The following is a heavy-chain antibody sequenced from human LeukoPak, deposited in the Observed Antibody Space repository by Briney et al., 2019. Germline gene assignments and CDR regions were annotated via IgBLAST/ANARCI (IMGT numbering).Heavy chain of an antibody. CDR3: ARDVPYSSGCYNY. CDR1: GGSVSGYY. V-gene: IGHV4-34*01. D-gene: IGHD6-19*01. J-gene: IGHJ4*02. CDR2: INHSGST. Sequence: KSSETLSLTCAVYGGSVSGYYWSWIRQPPGKGLEWIGEINHSGSTNYNPSLKSRVTISVDTSKNQFSLKLSSVTAADTAVYYCARDVPYSSGCYNYWGQGTLVTVSS.